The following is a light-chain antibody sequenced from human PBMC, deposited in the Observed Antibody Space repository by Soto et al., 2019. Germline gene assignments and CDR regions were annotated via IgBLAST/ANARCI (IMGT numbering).Light chain of an antibody. V-gene: IGKV1-39*01. CDR3: QQGYCTPLT. CDR2: AAS. J-gene: IGKJ1*01. Sequence: DIQMTQSPSSLSASVGDRVTITCRASQSISSYLNWYQQKPGKAPKLLIYAASNLQSGVPSRFSGSGSGTDFTLTISSLQTEDFATYYCQQGYCTPLTFGQGTKVDI. CDR1: QSISSY.